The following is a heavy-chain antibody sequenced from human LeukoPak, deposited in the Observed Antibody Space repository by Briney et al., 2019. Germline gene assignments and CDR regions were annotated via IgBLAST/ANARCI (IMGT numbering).Heavy chain of an antibody. V-gene: IGHV3-73*01. CDR2: IRSKANSYAT. Sequence: PGGSLRLSCAASGFTFSGSAMHWVRQASGKGLEWVGRIRSKANSYATAYAASVKGRFTISRDDSKNTAYLQMNSLKTEDTAVYYCTSLDPTDILTGFISPWGQGTMVTVSS. CDR1: GFTFSGSA. J-gene: IGHJ3*01. CDR3: TSLDPTDILTGFISP. D-gene: IGHD3-9*01.